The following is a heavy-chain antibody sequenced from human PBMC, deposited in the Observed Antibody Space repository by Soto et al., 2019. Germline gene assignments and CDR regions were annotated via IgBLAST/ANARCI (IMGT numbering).Heavy chain of an antibody. Sequence: PGGSLRLSCAASGFTFSSYSMNWVRQAPGKGLEWVSYISSSSSTIYYADSVKGRFTISRDNAKNSLYLQMNSLRAEDTAVYYCARGGRSSWYPIEDIWGQGTMVTVSS. CDR1: GFTFSSYS. J-gene: IGHJ3*02. CDR2: ISSSSSTI. V-gene: IGHV3-48*01. CDR3: ARGGRSSWYPIEDI. D-gene: IGHD6-13*01.